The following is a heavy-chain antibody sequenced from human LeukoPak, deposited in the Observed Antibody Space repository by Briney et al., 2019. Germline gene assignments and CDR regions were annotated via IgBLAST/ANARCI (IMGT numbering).Heavy chain of an antibody. D-gene: IGHD2-2*01. V-gene: IGHV4-34*01. CDR1: GGSFSGYY. J-gene: IGHJ4*02. CDR3: ARGGGDIVVVPAATRFDY. CDR2: INHSGST. Sequence: KASETLSLTCAVYGGSFSGYYWSWIRQPPGKGLEWIGEINHSGSTNYNPSLKSRVTISVDTSKNQFSLKLSSVTAADTAVYYCARGGGDIVVVPAATRFDYWGQGTLVTVSS.